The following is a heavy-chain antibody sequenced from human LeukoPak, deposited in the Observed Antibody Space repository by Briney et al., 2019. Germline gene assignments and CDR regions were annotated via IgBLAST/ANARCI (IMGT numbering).Heavy chain of an antibody. CDR1: AFTFSSYA. CDR2: ISGSGGST. J-gene: IGHJ3*02. CDR3: AKGGYDSSGYYFVDAFDI. V-gene: IGHV3-23*01. D-gene: IGHD3-22*01. Sequence: PGGSLRLSCAASAFTFSSYAMSWVRHAPGKGLEGVSAISGSGGSTYYADSVKGRFTISRDNSKNTLYLQMNSLRAEDTAVYYCAKGGYDSSGYYFVDAFDIWGQGTMVTVSS.